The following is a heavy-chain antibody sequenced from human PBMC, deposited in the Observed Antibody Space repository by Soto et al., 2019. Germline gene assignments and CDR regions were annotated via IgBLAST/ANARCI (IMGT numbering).Heavy chain of an antibody. V-gene: IGHV1-69*01. CDR2: INPFFGAA. CDR3: TTEVATWIQLWLRSPSPY. Sequence: QVQLVQSGAEVKKPGSSVKVSCKASGGTFSTYSINWVRQAPGQGLEWMGGINPFFGAANYAQKFQGRVTITADESTSTAHMELSSLRSDDTAVYYCTTEVATWIQLWLRSPSPYWGQGTLVTVSS. D-gene: IGHD5-18*01. CDR1: GGTFSTYS. J-gene: IGHJ4*02.